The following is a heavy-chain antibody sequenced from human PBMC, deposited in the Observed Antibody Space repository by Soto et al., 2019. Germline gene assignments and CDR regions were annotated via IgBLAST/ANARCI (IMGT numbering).Heavy chain of an antibody. D-gene: IGHD3-3*01. CDR2: IYYSGST. Sequence: TSETLSLTCTVSGGSISSYYWSWIRQPPGKGLEWIGYIYYSGSTNYNPSLKSRVTISVDTSKNQFSLKLSSVTAADTAVYYCARDITIFGVVRGMDVWGQGTTVTVSS. CDR1: GGSISSYY. V-gene: IGHV4-59*01. CDR3: ARDITIFGVVRGMDV. J-gene: IGHJ6*02.